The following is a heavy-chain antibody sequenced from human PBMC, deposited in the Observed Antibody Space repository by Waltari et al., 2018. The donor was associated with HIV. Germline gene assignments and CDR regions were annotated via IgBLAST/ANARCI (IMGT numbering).Heavy chain of an antibody. D-gene: IGHD3-3*01. J-gene: IGHJ6*02. CDR2: IYYSGIT. CDR3: ARDRDFWSGHYYYYGMDV. V-gene: IGHV4-59*01. Sequence: QVQLQESGPGLVKPSETLSLTCTVSGGSISSYYWSWIRQPPGKGLEWIGYIYYSGITNYNPSLKSRVTISVDTSKNQFSLKLSSVTAADTAVYYCARDRDFWSGHYYYYGMDVWGQGTTVTVSS. CDR1: GGSISSYY.